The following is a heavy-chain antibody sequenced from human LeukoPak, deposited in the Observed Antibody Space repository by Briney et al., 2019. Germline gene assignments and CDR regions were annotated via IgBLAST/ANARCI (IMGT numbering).Heavy chain of an antibody. Sequence: GGSLRLSCAASGFTFSSYAMNWVRQAPGKGLEWVSSISSSSGYIYYADSVKGRFTISRDNAKNSLYLQMNSLRVDDTAVYYCARGSGSYGDYWGQGTLVTVSS. CDR3: ARGSGSYGDY. CDR2: ISSSSGYI. D-gene: IGHD1-26*01. CDR1: GFTFSSYA. J-gene: IGHJ4*02. V-gene: IGHV3-21*01.